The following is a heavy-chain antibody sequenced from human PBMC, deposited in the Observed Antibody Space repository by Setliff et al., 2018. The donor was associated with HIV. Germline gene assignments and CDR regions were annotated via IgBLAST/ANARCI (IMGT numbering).Heavy chain of an antibody. CDR2: IYYSGTT. Sequence: PSETLSLTCTVSGGSISSSSSYWGWIRQSPGKGLEWIGFIYYSGTTYYNPSLKSRVTISVDTSKNQFSLKLNSVTAADTAVYYCARDDMPSSASSGYYYDSWGQGTLVTVSS. CDR1: GGSISSSSSY. D-gene: IGHD3-22*01. V-gene: IGHV4-31*03. J-gene: IGHJ5*01. CDR3: ARDDMPSSASSGYYYDS.